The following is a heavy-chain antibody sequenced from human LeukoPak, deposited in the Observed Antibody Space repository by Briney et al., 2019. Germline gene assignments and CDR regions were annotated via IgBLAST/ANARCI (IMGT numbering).Heavy chain of an antibody. J-gene: IGHJ4*02. D-gene: IGHD4-17*01. V-gene: IGHV3-74*01. CDR2: INSDGSST. CDR3: ARVTVTLDFDY. Sequence: GGSLRLSCAASGFTSSSYWMHWVRQAPGKGLVWVSRINSDGSSTSYADSVKGRFTISRDNAKNTLYLQMNSLRAEDTAVYYCARVTVTLDFDYWGQGTLVTVSS. CDR1: GFTSSSYW.